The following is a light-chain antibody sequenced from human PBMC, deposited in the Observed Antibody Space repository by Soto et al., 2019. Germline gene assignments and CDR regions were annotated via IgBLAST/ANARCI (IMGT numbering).Light chain of an antibody. CDR3: QTWGTGPVVV. CDR2: LNSDGSH. Sequence: QLVLTQSPSASASLGASVKLTCTLSSGHSSYAIAWHQQQPEKGPRYLMKLNSDGSHSKGDGIPDRFSGSSSGAERYLTISSLQSEDEADYYCQTWGTGPVVVFGGGTKLTVL. V-gene: IGLV4-69*01. CDR1: SGHSSYA. J-gene: IGLJ2*01.